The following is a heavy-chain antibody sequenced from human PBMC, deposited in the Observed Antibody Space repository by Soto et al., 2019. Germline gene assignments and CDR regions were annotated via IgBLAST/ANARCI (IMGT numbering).Heavy chain of an antibody. CDR2: ISAYNGNA. Sequence: QVQLVQSGAEVKKPGASVKVSCKASGYTFTSYGISWVRQAPGQGLEWMGWISAYNGNANDAEKLQGRGTMTTVTSTSTAYMELRSLRSNDTAVYYCARDSATRHWFDPWGQGAMVTVSS. CDR1: GYTFTSYG. CDR3: ARDSATRHWFDP. J-gene: IGHJ5*02. D-gene: IGHD2-15*01. V-gene: IGHV1-18*01.